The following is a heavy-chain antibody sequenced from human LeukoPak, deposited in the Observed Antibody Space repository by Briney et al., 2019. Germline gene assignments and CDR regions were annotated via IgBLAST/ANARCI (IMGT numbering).Heavy chain of an antibody. J-gene: IGHJ4*02. CDR3: ARGYDFWSGYYDY. CDR1: GGTFSSYA. CDR2: IIPIFGTA. V-gene: IGHV1-69*13. D-gene: IGHD3-3*01. Sequence: ASVKVSCKASGGTFSSYAISWARQAPGQGLEWMGGIIPIFGTANYAQKFQGRVTITADESTSTAYRELSSLRSEDTAVYYCARGYDFWSGYYDYWGQGTLVTVSP.